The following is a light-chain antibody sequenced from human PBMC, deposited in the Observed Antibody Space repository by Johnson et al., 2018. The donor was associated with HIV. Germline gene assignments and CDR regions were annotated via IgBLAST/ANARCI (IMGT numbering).Light chain of an antibody. CDR3: GTWDSSLRTGF. J-gene: IGLJ1*01. V-gene: IGLV1-51*02. CDR2: ENN. CDR1: SSNIGSNY. Sequence: QSVLTQPPSVSAAPGQKVTISCSGSSSNIGSNYVSWYQQFPGAAHKLLIYENNKRPSGIADRFSDTKSGTSATLGITGLQTGDEADYYCGTWDSSLRTGFFGTGTKVTVL.